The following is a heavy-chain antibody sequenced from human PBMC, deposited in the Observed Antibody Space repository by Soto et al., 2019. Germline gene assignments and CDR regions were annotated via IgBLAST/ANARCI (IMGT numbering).Heavy chain of an antibody. D-gene: IGHD6-19*01. J-gene: IGHJ4*02. CDR3: AKESSGWYLTY. Sequence: GGSLRLSCAASGFTFSSYAMSWVRQAPGKGLEWVSAISGSGGSTYYADSAKGRFTISRDSSKNTLYLQMNSLRAEDTAVYYCAKESSGWYLTYWGQGTLVTVSS. CDR2: ISGSGGST. CDR1: GFTFSSYA. V-gene: IGHV3-23*01.